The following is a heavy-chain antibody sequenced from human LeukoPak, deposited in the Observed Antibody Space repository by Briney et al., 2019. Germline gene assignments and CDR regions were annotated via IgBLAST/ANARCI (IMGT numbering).Heavy chain of an antibody. V-gene: IGHV1-2*06. Sequence: ASVKVSCKASGYTFTGYYMHWVRQAPGQGVEWMGRINPNSGGTNYAQKFQGRVTMTRDTSISTAYMELSRLRSDDTAVYYCAKARDTAMAVDYWGQGTLVTVSS. D-gene: IGHD5-18*01. CDR1: GYTFTGYY. J-gene: IGHJ4*02. CDR3: AKARDTAMAVDY. CDR2: INPNSGGT.